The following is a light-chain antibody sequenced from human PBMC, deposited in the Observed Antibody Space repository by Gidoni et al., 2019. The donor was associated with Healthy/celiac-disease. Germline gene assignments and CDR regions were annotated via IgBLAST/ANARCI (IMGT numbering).Light chain of an antibody. CDR1: SSNIGAGYD. J-gene: IGLJ2*01. CDR3: QSYDSSLSGSV. Sequence: QSVLTQPPSVSGAPGQRVTISCTGSSSNIGAGYDVHWYQQLPATAPKLLIYGNSNRPSGVPDRFSGSKSGTSASLAITGLQAEDVADYYCQSYDSSLSGSVFGGGTKLTVL. V-gene: IGLV1-40*01. CDR2: GNS.